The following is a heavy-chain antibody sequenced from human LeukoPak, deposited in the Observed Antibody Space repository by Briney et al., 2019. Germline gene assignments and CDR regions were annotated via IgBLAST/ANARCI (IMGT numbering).Heavy chain of an antibody. Sequence: PGRSLRLSCAASGFTFSSDAMPWVRQAPGKGLEWVAVISYDGSNKYYADSVNGRVTISRDNSKNTLYLQMNSLRAEDTSVYYCARAYWDPWGQGTLVTVCS. CDR3: ARAYWDP. J-gene: IGHJ4*02. D-gene: IGHD1-26*01. CDR1: GFTFSSDA. CDR2: ISYDGSNK. V-gene: IGHV3-30-3*01.